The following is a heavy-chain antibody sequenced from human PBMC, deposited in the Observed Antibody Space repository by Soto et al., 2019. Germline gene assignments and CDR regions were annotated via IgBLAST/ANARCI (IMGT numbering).Heavy chain of an antibody. CDR2: ISYDGINI. CDR1: GFTFRSFG. Sequence: QVQLAESGGGVVQPGRSLRLSCAASGFTFRSFGMHWVRQAPGKVLEWVASISYDGINIYYADSVKGRFTISRDNSKDPLHLEMYIFRAGYPAVYFCTKSRLFGSAWYVEDFDSWGLGTLVTVSS. J-gene: IGHJ4*02. CDR3: TKSRLFGSAWYVEDFDS. V-gene: IGHV3-30*18. D-gene: IGHD6-19*01.